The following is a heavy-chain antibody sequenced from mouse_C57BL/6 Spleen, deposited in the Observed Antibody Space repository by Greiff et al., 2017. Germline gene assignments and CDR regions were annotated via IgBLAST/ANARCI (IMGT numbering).Heavy chain of an antibody. J-gene: IGHJ2*01. CDR3: TTGGLPPFEY. D-gene: IGHD5-5*01. V-gene: IGHV14-4*01. CDR1: GFNIKDDY. CDR2: IDPENGDT. Sequence: VQLQQSGAELVRPGASVKLSCTASGFNIKDDYMHWVKQRPEQGLEWIGWIDPENGDTEYASKFQGKATITADTSSNTAYLQLSSLTSEDTAVYYCTTGGLPPFEYWGQGTTRTVSS.